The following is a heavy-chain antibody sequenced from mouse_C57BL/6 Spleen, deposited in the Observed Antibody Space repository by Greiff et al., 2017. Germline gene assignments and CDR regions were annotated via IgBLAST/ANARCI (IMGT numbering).Heavy chain of an antibody. CDR3: ARSLSLYDYDYYAMDY. Sequence: QVQLKESGAELAKPGASVKLSCKASGYTFTSYWMHWVKQRPGQGLEWIGYINPSSGYTKYNQKFKDKATLTADKSSSTAYMQLSSLTYEDSAVYYCARSLSLYDYDYYAMDYWGQGTSVTVAS. CDR1: GYTFTSYW. CDR2: INPSSGYT. J-gene: IGHJ4*01. D-gene: IGHD2-4*01. V-gene: IGHV1-7*01.